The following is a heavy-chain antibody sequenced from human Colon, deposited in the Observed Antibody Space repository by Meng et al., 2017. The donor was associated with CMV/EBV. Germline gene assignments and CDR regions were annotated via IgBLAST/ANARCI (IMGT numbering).Heavy chain of an antibody. CDR2: ISSSSSYI. V-gene: IGHV3-21*01. J-gene: IGHJ4*02. CDR1: GFPFNKNT. CDR3: ARGGARGSGRGLDF. Sequence: GGSLRLSCSASGFPFNKNTMNWVRRPPGKGLEWVSSISSSSSYIYHADSVKGRFTISRDNANNSLYLQMNSLRAEDTAVYYCARGGARGSGRGLDFWGQGTLVTVSS. D-gene: IGHD3-10*01.